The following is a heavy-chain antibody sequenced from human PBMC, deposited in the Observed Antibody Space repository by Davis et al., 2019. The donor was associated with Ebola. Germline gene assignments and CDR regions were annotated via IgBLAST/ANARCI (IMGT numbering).Heavy chain of an antibody. V-gene: IGHV5-10-1*01. Sequence: GGSLRLSCNISGYDFTTYLISWVRQMPGKGLEWMGRIDPSDSYTNYSPSVQGHVILSVDKSTSTAYLLWNSLKASDTAMYYCARQRSGSYYFDYWGQGTLVTVSS. D-gene: IGHD1-26*01. J-gene: IGHJ4*02. CDR1: GYDFTTYL. CDR2: IDPSDSYT. CDR3: ARQRSGSYYFDY.